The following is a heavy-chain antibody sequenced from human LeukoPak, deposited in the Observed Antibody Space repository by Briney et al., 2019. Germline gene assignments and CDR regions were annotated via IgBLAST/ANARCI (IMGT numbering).Heavy chain of an antibody. CDR3: ARDAPRLRYFDWSLPYYFDY. J-gene: IGHJ4*02. CDR2: ISACNGNT. V-gene: IGHV1-18*01. D-gene: IGHD3-9*01. Sequence: ASVKVSCKASGYTFTSYGISWVRQAPGQGLEWMGWISACNGNTNYAQKLQGRVTMTTDTSTSTAYMELRSLRSDDTAVYYCARDAPRLRYFDWSLPYYFDYWGQGTLVTVSS. CDR1: GYTFTSYG.